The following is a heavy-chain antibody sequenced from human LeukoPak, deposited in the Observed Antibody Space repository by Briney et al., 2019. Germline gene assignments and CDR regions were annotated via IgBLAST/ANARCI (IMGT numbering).Heavy chain of an antibody. V-gene: IGHV3-30-3*01. Sequence: PGGSLRLCCAASGFTFSSYAMHWVRQAPGKGLEWVAVISYDASNKYYADSVKGRFTISRDNSKNTLYLQMNSLRAEDTAVYYCARGTAYCGGDCYSSAFDIWGQGTMVTVSS. CDR1: GFTFSSYA. J-gene: IGHJ3*02. D-gene: IGHD2-21*02. CDR3: ARGTAYCGGDCYSSAFDI. CDR2: ISYDASNK.